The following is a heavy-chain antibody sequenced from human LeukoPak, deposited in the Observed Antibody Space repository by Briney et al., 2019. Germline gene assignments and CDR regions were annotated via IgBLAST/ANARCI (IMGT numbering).Heavy chain of an antibody. CDR3: ARETYRYCTSTSSGLYYFDY. CDR2: IYYTGST. CDR1: GGSISNYH. D-gene: IGHD2-2*01. J-gene: IGHJ4*02. Sequence: SETLSLTCTVSGGSISNYHWSWIRQPPGKGLEWIGYIYYTGSTNYNPSLKSRVTISVDTSKNQFSLKLSSMSAADTAVYYCARETYRYCTSTSSGLYYFDYWGQGILVTVSS. V-gene: IGHV4-59*01.